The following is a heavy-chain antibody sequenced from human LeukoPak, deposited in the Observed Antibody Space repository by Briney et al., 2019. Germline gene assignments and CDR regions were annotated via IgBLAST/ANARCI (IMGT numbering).Heavy chain of an antibody. Sequence: GGSLRLSCAASGFTFSDYYMSWIRQAPGKGLEWVSYISSGSSYTNYADSVRGRFTISRDNATNSLYLQMNSLRAEDTAVYYCARTGEELRYFDWPNWFDPWGQGTLVTVSS. CDR3: ARTGEELRYFDWPNWFDP. D-gene: IGHD3-9*01. CDR2: ISSGSSYT. J-gene: IGHJ5*02. CDR1: GFTFSDYY. V-gene: IGHV3-11*03.